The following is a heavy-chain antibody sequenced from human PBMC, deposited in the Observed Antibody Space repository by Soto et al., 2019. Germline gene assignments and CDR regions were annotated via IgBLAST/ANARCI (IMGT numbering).Heavy chain of an antibody. D-gene: IGHD6-6*01. Sequence: GGSLRLSCQASGFNFDNYGMHWVRQAPGKGLEWVAVITYDGSFQYYADSVKGRFTISRDNSKNTLSLHLNTLKPEDTAVYYCARVGGIAARSDYWGQGTLVTVSS. J-gene: IGHJ4*02. V-gene: IGHV3-30*03. CDR1: GFNFDNYG. CDR2: ITYDGSFQ. CDR3: ARVGGIAARSDY.